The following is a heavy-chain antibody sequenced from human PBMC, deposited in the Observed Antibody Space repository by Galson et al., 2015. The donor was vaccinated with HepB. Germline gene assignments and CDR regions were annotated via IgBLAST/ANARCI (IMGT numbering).Heavy chain of an antibody. CDR2: IIPIFGTA. J-gene: IGHJ4*02. CDR3: ARAQLTIHSSGQKLRPSYFDY. D-gene: IGHD3-22*01. Sequence: SVKVSCKASGGTFSSYAISWVRQAPGQGLEWMGGIIPIFGTANYAQKFQGRVTITTDESTSTAYMELSSLRSEDTAVYYCARAQLTIHSSGQKLRPSYFDYWGQGTLVTVSS. CDR1: GGTFSSYA. V-gene: IGHV1-69*05.